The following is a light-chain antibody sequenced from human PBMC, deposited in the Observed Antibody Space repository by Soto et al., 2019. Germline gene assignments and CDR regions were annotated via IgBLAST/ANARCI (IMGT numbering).Light chain of an antibody. V-gene: IGLV2-14*01. CDR1: SSDVGGYNY. Sequence: QSALTQPASVSGSPGQSITISCTGTSSDVGGYNYVSWYQQHPGKAPKLMIYEVSNRPSGVSNRFSGSKSGNTASLTISGLQAEDDADYYCSSYISSSTLDVFGAGTKLTVL. J-gene: IGLJ2*01. CDR3: SSYISSSTLDV. CDR2: EVS.